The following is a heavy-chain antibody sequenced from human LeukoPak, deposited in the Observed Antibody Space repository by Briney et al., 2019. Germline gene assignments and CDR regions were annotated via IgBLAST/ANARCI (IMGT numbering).Heavy chain of an antibody. D-gene: IGHD3-10*01. Sequence: GASVKVSCKASVYTFTSYGISWVRQAPGQGLEWMGWISAYNGNTNYAQKLQGRVTMTTDTSTSTAYMELRSLRSDDTAVYYCARALLWFGDPTVDYWGQGTLVTVSS. CDR1: VYTFTSYG. J-gene: IGHJ4*02. CDR2: ISAYNGNT. V-gene: IGHV1-18*01. CDR3: ARALLWFGDPTVDY.